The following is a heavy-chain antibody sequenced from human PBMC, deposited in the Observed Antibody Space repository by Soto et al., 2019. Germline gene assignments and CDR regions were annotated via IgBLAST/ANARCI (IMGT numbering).Heavy chain of an antibody. J-gene: IGHJ3*02. CDR2: MNPNSGNT. CDR1: GYTFTSYD. V-gene: IGHV1-8*01. Sequence: GASVKVSCKASGYTFTSYDINWVRQATGQGLEWMGWMNPNSGNTGYAQKFQGRVTMTRNTSISTAYMELSSLRSEDTAVYYCATRRTSYYDILTAPGAFDIWGQGTMVTV. CDR3: ATRRTSYYDILTAPGAFDI. D-gene: IGHD3-9*01.